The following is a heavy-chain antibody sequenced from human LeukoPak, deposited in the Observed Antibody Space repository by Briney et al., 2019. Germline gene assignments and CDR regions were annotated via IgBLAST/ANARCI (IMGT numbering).Heavy chain of an antibody. V-gene: IGHV3-23*01. CDR1: GFTFSSYA. Sequence: GGSLRLSCAASGFTFSSYAMSWVRQAPGKGLEWVSAISGSGGSTYYADSVRGRFTISRDNSKNTLYLQMNSLRAEDTAVYYCAKELVYYDSSGYSGYYFDYWGQGTLVTVSS. D-gene: IGHD3-22*01. J-gene: IGHJ4*02. CDR2: ISGSGGST. CDR3: AKELVYYDSSGYSGYYFDY.